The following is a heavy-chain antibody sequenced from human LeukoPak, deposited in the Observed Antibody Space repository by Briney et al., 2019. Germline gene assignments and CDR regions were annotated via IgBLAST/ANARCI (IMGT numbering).Heavy chain of an antibody. J-gene: IGHJ4*02. CDR2: IYTAGST. Sequence: QAGGSLRLSCAASGFTVSGNYMSWVRQAPGKGLEWVSVIYTAGSTYNADSVKGRFTISRDESKNTLYLQMNTLRAEDTAVYFCAGGNTWPGLSYWGQGTLLTVSS. CDR3: AGGNTWPGLSY. V-gene: IGHV3-53*01. D-gene: IGHD6-25*01. CDR1: GFTVSGNY.